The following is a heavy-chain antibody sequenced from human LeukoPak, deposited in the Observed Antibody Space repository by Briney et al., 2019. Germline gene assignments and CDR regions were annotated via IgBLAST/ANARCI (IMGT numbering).Heavy chain of an antibody. CDR1: GFTFGIYA. V-gene: IGHV3-23*01. J-gene: IGHJ4*02. D-gene: IGHD3-22*01. CDR3: AKTGSSGYYYVDY. CDR2: ISGSAST. Sequence: GGSLRLSCAASGFTFGIYAMSWVRQAPGKGLEWVSGISGSASTYYADSVKGRFTISRDNSKNTLYLQMNSLRAEGTAVYYCAKTGSSGYYYVDYWGQGTLVSVSS.